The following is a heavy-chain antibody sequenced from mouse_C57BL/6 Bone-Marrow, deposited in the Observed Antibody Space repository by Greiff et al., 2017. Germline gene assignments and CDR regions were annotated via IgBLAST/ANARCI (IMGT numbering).Heavy chain of an antibody. J-gene: IGHJ1*03. CDR3: APFLTTVVEDFDV. CDR1: GYAFSSSW. Sequence: QVQLKQSGPELVKPGASVKISCKASGYAFSSSWMNWVKQRPGQGLEWIGRIYPGDGDTNYNGKFKGKATLTADKSSSTAYMQLSSLTSEDSAVYFCAPFLTTVVEDFDVWGTGTTVTVSS. CDR2: IYPGDGDT. D-gene: IGHD1-1*01. V-gene: IGHV1-82*01.